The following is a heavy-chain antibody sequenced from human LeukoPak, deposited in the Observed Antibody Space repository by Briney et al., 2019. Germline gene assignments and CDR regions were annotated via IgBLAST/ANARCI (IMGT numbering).Heavy chain of an antibody. J-gene: IGHJ6*03. D-gene: IGHD3-9*01. V-gene: IGHV4-34*01. Sequence: SSETLSLTCAVYGGSFSGYYWSWIRQPPGKGLEWIGEINHSGSTNYNPSLKSRVTISVDTSKNQFSLKLSSVTAADTAVYYCARLRPINKNYDILTGWGRGYYYYYYMDVWGKGTTATISS. CDR1: GGSFSGYY. CDR2: INHSGST. CDR3: ARLRPINKNYDILTGWGRGYYYYYYMDV.